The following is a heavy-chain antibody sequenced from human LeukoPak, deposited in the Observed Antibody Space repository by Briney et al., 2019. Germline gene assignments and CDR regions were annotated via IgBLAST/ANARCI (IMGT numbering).Heavy chain of an antibody. V-gene: IGHV1-69*13. CDR2: IIPIFGTA. D-gene: IGHD2-15*01. J-gene: IGHJ4*02. Sequence: SVKVSCKASGGTFSSYAISWVRQAPGQGLEWMGGIIPIFGTANYAQKFQGRVTITADEPTSTAHMELSSLRSEDTAVYYCARDREVADHWVDREYYFDYWGQGTLVTVSS. CDR3: ARDREVADHWVDREYYFDY. CDR1: GGTFSSYA.